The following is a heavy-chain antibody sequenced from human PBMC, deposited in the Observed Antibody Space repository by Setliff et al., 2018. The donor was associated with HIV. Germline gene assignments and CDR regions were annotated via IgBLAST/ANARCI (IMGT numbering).Heavy chain of an antibody. D-gene: IGHD2-15*01. J-gene: IGHJ3*02. CDR2: INAGTGNI. CDR3: ARDAPTRSVREKGLDM. Sequence: ASVKVSCKASGFTFTDYSIHWVRQAPGQRLEWMGWINAGTGNIRDSQRFQDRLTMTGDTSATTAYMELSSLRSEDTAVYYCARDAPTRSVREKGLDMWGQGTLVTV. V-gene: IGHV1-3*01. CDR1: GFTFTDYS.